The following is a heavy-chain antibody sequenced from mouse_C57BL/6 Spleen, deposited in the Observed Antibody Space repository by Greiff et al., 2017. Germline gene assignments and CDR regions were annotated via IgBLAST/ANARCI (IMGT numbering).Heavy chain of an antibody. Sequence: EVKLMESGPGLVKPSQSLSLTCSVTGYSITSGYYWNWIRQFPGNKLEWMGYISYDGSNNYNPSLKNRISITRDTSKNQFFLKLNSVTTEDTATYYCARKGAGTDYWGQGTTLTVSS. V-gene: IGHV3-6*01. CDR3: ARKGAGTDY. CDR2: ISYDGSN. J-gene: IGHJ2*01. CDR1: GYSITSGYY. D-gene: IGHD4-1*01.